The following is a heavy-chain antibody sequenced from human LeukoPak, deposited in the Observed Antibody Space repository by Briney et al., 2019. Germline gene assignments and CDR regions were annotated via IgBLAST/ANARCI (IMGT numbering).Heavy chain of an antibody. J-gene: IGHJ4*02. Sequence: SETLSLTCTVSGGSISSNSYNWGWIRQPPGKGLEWIGSIHYSGTTYYNPSFKSRVTISVDTSKNQFSLRLSSVTAADTAVYYCARGRDSRGYQFMGFDSWGQGNLVTVSS. D-gene: IGHD3-22*01. CDR2: IHYSGTT. V-gene: IGHV4-39*07. CDR3: ARGRDSRGYQFMGFDS. CDR1: GGSISSNSYN.